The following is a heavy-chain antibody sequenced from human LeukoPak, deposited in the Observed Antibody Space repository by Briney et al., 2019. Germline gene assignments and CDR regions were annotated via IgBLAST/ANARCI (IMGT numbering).Heavy chain of an antibody. Sequence: GGSLRLSCAASGFTFSSYSMNWVRQAPGKGLEWVSSISSSSSYIYYADSVKGRFTISRDNAKNSLYLQMNSLRAEDTAVYYCARVLYYDSSGLPYYIDYWGQGTLVTVSS. D-gene: IGHD3-22*01. J-gene: IGHJ4*02. CDR2: ISSSSSYI. CDR1: GFTFSSYS. CDR3: ARVLYYDSSGLPYYIDY. V-gene: IGHV3-21*01.